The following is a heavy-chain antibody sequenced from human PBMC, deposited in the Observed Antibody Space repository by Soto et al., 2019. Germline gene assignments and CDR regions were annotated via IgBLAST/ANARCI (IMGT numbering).Heavy chain of an antibody. V-gene: IGHV4-39*01. CDR3: ARHVGGGRGYDFWSGYYPGYFDY. CDR1: GGSVSSSSYY. CDR2: IYYSGST. Sequence: QLQLQESGPGLVKPSETLSLTCTVSGGSVSSSSYYWGWIRQPPGKGLEWIGSIYYSGSTYYNPSLKSRVTISVDTSKNQFSLKLSSVTAADTAVYYCARHVGGGRGYDFWSGYYPGYFDYWGQGTLVTVSS. D-gene: IGHD3-3*01. J-gene: IGHJ4*02.